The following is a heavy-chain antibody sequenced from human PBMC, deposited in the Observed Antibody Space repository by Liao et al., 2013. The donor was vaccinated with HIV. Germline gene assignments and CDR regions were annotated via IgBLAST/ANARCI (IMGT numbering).Heavy chain of an antibody. CDR1: GGSISSYY. J-gene: IGHJ3*02. CDR3: AREDPMYYYDSSGWADAFDI. D-gene: IGHD3-22*01. Sequence: QVQLQESGPGLVKPSETLSLTCTVSGGSISSYYWSWIRQPAGKGLEWIGRIYTSGSTNYNPSLKSRVTMSVDTSKNQFSLKLSSVTAADTAVYYCAREDPMYYYDSSGWADAFDIWGQGTMVTVSS. CDR2: IYTSGST. V-gene: IGHV4-4*07.